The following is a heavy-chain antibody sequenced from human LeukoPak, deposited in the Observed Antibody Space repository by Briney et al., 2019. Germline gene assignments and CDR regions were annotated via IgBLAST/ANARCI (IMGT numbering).Heavy chain of an antibody. CDR3: AKDIAGTGFDY. Sequence: PGGSLRLSCAASGFTFSSYAMSWVRQAPGKGLEWVSAISGSGGSTYYADSVKGRFTISRGNAKNSLYLQMNSLRAEDTALYYCAKDIAGTGFDYWGQGTLVTVSS. CDR1: GFTFSSYA. V-gene: IGHV3-23*01. J-gene: IGHJ4*02. CDR2: ISGSGGST. D-gene: IGHD2-15*01.